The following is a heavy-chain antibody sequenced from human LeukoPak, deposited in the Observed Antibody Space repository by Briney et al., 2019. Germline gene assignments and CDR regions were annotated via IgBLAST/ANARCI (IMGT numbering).Heavy chain of an antibody. D-gene: IGHD2-15*01. V-gene: IGHV5-51*01. CDR1: GYSFTSNW. CDR2: IYPGDSDT. J-gene: IGHJ3*02. CDR3: ARHGYCSGSSCYAFDI. Sequence: KVSCKASGYSFTSNWIGWVRQMPGKGLEWMGFIYPGDSDTRYSPSFQGQVTISADKSISTAYLQWSSLKASDTAMYYCARHGYCSGSSCYAFDIWGQGTMVTVSS.